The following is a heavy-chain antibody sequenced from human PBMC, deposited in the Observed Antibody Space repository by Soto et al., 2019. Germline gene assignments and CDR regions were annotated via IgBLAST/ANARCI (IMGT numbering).Heavy chain of an antibody. J-gene: IGHJ3*02. CDR2: IFYSGRT. CDR3: ARVFRRGYSYGSNAFDI. V-gene: IGHV4-30-4*01. CDR1: GGSISSGDYY. D-gene: IGHD5-18*01. Sequence: QVQLQESGPGLVKPSQTLSLTCTVSGGSISSGDYYWSWVRQPPGKGLEWIGYIFYSGRTYYNPSLKARVTISVDTSKNQFPLKLSSVTAADPAVYYCARVFRRGYSYGSNAFDIWGQGTMVTVSS.